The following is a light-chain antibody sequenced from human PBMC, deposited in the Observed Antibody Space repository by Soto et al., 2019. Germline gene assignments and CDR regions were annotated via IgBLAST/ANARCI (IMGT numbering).Light chain of an antibody. J-gene: IGLJ2*01. CDR2: EVN. CDR3: CSYAGRSNVV. Sequence: QSALTQPASVSGSPGQSINISCTGTSGDVGTYNLVSWYQQHPGRAPKLIIFEVNKRPSGVSNRLSGSKSGNTASLAISGLQADDEADYHCCSYAGRSNVVCGGGTKVTVL. V-gene: IGLV2-23*02. CDR1: SGDVGTYNL.